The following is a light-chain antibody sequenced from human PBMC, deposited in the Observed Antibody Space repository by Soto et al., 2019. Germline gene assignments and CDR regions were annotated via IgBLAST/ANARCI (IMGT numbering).Light chain of an antibody. CDR2: DVN. CDR1: SSDIGAYNY. Sequence: QSALTQPASVSGSPGQSIIISCTGTSSDIGAYNYVAWYQHHPGKAPKLMIYDVNSRPSGVSNRFSGSKSGNTASLTISGLQPEYEADYYCTSFSSTTPIVFGGGTKLTVL. CDR3: TSFSSTTPIV. V-gene: IGLV2-14*03. J-gene: IGLJ3*02.